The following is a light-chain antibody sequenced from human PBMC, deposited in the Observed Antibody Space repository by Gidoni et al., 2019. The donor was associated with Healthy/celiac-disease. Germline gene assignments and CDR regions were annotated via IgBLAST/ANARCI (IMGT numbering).Light chain of an antibody. CDR1: QSISSW. J-gene: IGKJ1*01. CDR3: QQYNSYSWT. Sequence: DIQMTQYPSTLSASVGDRVTITCRASQSISSWLAWYQQKPGKAPKLLIYKASSLESGVPSRFSGSGSGTEFTLTISSLQPDDFATYYCQQYNSYSWTFXQXTKVEIK. CDR2: KAS. V-gene: IGKV1-5*03.